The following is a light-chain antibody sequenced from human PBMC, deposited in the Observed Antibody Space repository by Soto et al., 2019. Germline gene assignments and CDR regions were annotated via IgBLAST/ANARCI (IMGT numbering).Light chain of an antibody. J-gene: IGKJ3*01. CDR2: GAS. CDR1: QSVSSSY. CDR3: QQYGRSPFT. Sequence: EIVLTQSPGTLSLSPGERATLSCRASQSVSSSYLAWYQQKPGQAPRLLIYGASSRATGITGRFSGSGSGTDFTLTISRLEPEDCAVYYCQQYGRSPFTLCPGTKVDIK. V-gene: IGKV3-20*01.